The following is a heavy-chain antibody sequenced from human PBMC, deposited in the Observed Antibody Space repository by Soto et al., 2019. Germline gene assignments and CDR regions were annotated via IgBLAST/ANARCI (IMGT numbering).Heavy chain of an antibody. CDR3: AITDYYDTSGQFDY. Sequence: ASVKVSCKASGYTFTGYYMHWVRQAPGQGLEWMGWINPNSGGTNYAQKFQGRVSMTRDTSISTAYMELSRLRSDDTAVYYCAITDYYDTSGQFDYWGQGTLVSVSS. CDR2: INPNSGGT. CDR1: GYTFTGYY. D-gene: IGHD3-22*01. V-gene: IGHV1-2*02. J-gene: IGHJ4*02.